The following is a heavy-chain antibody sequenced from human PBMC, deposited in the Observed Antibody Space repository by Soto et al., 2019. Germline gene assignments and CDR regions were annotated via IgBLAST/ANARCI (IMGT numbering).Heavy chain of an antibody. Sequence: EVQLVESGGGLVQPGGSLRLSCAASGFTFSNSWMHWVRQAPAKGLVWISRIKSDGTSTSYADSVRGRFTISRDNANNTLYLQMNNLGAEDTAVYFCARDPHGSFAGAHDAFDIWGQGTMVTVSS. J-gene: IGHJ3*02. CDR1: GFTFSNSW. V-gene: IGHV3-74*01. CDR2: IKSDGTST. D-gene: IGHD2-15*01. CDR3: ARDPHGSFAGAHDAFDI.